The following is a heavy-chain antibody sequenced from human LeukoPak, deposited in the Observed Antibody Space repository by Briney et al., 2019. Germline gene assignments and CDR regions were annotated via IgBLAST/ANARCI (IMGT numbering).Heavy chain of an antibody. J-gene: IGHJ5*02. D-gene: IGHD1-26*01. CDR3: AREPRGYSGGWFDP. V-gene: IGHV3-30-3*01. CDR2: ISYDGSDK. Sequence: GGSLRLSCAASGFTFSGHAIHWVRQAPGKGLEWVAAISYDGSDKYYSESVKGRSTISRDNSNDMVYLLMDNLGAEDTAVYFCAREPRGYSGGWFDPWGQGTLVTVSS. CDR1: GFTFSGHA.